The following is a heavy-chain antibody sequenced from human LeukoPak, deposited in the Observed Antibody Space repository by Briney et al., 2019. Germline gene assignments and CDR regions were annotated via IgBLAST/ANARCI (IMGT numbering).Heavy chain of an antibody. Sequence: GGSLRLSCATSGFTFSSYDMHWVRQATGKGLEWVSAIDTADNTYYPDSVKGRFTVSRENAKNSFYLQMNSLRAGDTAVYYCAREGRSCFTAICEFDYWGQGTLVTVSS. CDR3: AREGRSCFTAICEFDY. D-gene: IGHD2-2*02. CDR2: IDTADNT. CDR1: GFTFSSYD. J-gene: IGHJ4*02. V-gene: IGHV3-13*01.